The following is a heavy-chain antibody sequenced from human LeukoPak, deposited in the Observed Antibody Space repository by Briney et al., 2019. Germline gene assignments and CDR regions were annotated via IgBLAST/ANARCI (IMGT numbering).Heavy chain of an antibody. Sequence: SETLSLTCAVYGGSFSGYYWSWIRQPPGKGLEWIGEINHSGSTNYNPSLKSRVTISVDTSKNQFPLKLSSVTAADTAVYYCARSTVTNRPYNWFDPWGQGTLVTVSS. CDR1: GGSFSGYY. D-gene: IGHD4-11*01. J-gene: IGHJ5*02. CDR3: ARSTVTNRPYNWFDP. V-gene: IGHV4-34*01. CDR2: INHSGST.